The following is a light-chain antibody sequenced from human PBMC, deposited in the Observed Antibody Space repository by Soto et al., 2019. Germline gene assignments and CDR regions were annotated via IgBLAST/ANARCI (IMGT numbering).Light chain of an antibody. CDR1: QSISSY. Sequence: DIQMTQSPSSLSASVGDRVTITCRASQSISSYLNWYQQKPGKAPKLLIYAASSLQSGVPSRFSGSGSGTDFTITISSLQPEDFATYYCLQRYSSPRTFGQGTKVEIK. J-gene: IGKJ1*01. V-gene: IGKV1-39*01. CDR2: AAS. CDR3: LQRYSSPRT.